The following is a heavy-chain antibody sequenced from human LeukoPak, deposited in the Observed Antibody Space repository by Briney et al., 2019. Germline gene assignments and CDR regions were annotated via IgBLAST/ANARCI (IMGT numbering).Heavy chain of an antibody. CDR3: ARDKNYGDSWDY. CDR2: ISSSGSTI. V-gene: IGHV3-48*03. J-gene: IGHJ4*02. CDR1: GFTFSSYE. Sequence: GGSLRLSCAASGFTFSSYEMNWVRQAPGMGLEWVSYISSSGSTIYYADSVKGRFTISRDNAKNSLYLQMNSLRAEDTAVYYCARDKNYGDSWDYWGQGTLVTVSS. D-gene: IGHD4-17*01.